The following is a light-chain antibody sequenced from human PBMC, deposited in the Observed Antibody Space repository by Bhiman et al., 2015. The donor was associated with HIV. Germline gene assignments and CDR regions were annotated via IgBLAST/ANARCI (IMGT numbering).Light chain of an antibody. CDR2: GNS. Sequence: QTVLTQPPSVSGAPGQRVTISCTGSSSNIGAGYDVHWFQQLPGTAPKLLIYGNSIRPSGVPDRFSGSKSGTSASLAITGLQAEDEADYYCSSYTISSSLVFGGGTKLTVL. V-gene: IGLV1-40*01. CDR3: SSYTISSSLV. J-gene: IGLJ2*01. CDR1: SSNIGAGYD.